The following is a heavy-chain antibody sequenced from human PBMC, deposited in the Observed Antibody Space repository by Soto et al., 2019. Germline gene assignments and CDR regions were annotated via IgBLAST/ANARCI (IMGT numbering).Heavy chain of an antibody. D-gene: IGHD6-6*01. J-gene: IGHJ6*03. CDR1: VFPPSGYA. Sequence: GGSLRLSCAASVFPPSGYAMDWVRQAPGKGLEYVSGISSNGVGTYYANSVQGRFTISRDNSKNTVYLQMGSLRPEDMAVYYCARRARPDFYYMDVWGKGTTVTVSS. V-gene: IGHV3-64*01. CDR3: ARRARPDFYYMDV. CDR2: ISSNGVGT.